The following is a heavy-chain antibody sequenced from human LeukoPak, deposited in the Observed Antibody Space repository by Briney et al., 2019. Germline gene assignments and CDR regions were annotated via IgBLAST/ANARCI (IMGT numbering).Heavy chain of an antibody. D-gene: IGHD1-1*01. CDR1: GFIFSNFA. J-gene: IGHJ4*02. V-gene: IGHV3-23*01. Sequence: PGGSLRLSCAASGFIFSNFAMNWVRQAPGKGLEWVSAISNSGEYTLYADSVKGRFTISRDNSKNTVYLQMNSLGAEDTALYYCARWTWNYDYWGQGTLVTVSS. CDR2: ISNSGEYT. CDR3: ARWTWNYDY.